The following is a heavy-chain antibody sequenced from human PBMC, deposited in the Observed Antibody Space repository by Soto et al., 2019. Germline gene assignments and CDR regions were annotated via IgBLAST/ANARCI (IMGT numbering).Heavy chain of an antibody. J-gene: IGHJ5*02. Sequence: ASGQVCCKASGYTLTSYGISWVQQAPGQGLEWMGWISAYNGNTNYAQKLQGRVTMTTDTSTSTAYMELRSLRSDDTAVYYCAASMSYASSGYDPWGQGTLVTVSS. D-gene: IGHD3-22*01. CDR3: AASMSYASSGYDP. V-gene: IGHV1-18*01. CDR1: GYTLTSYG. CDR2: ISAYNGNT.